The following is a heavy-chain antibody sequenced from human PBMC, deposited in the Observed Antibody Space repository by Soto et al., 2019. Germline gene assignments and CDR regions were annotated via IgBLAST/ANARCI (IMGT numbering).Heavy chain of an antibody. CDR1: GYTFTSYG. CDR2: ISSYNGNT. D-gene: IGHD3-3*01. V-gene: IGHV1-18*04. Sequence: QGQLVQSVAEVKNPGASVKVSCKSSGYTFTSYGISGVRQAPGQGLEWMGWISSYNGNTHYAQKLQGRVTMTTDTPPSTAYMELRSRRSDDTAVFYFARVQAYYDGADAFDIWGQGTIVSFSS. J-gene: IGHJ3*02. CDR3: ARVQAYYDGADAFDI.